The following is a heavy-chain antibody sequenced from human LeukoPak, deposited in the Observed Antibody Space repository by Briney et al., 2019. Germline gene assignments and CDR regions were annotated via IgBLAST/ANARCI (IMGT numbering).Heavy chain of an antibody. CDR1: GFTFSSYE. Sequence: GGSLRLSCAASGFTFSSYEMNWVRQAPGKGLEWVSYISSSASTIYYADSVKGRFTISRDNAKNSLFLQMNSLRAEDTAVYYCARVSVAGLYYYYYMDVWGKGTTVTISS. J-gene: IGHJ6*03. CDR3: ARVSVAGLYYYYYMDV. D-gene: IGHD6-19*01. V-gene: IGHV3-48*03. CDR2: ISSSASTI.